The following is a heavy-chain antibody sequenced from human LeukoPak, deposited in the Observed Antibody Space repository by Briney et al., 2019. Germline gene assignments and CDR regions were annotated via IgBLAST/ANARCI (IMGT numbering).Heavy chain of an antibody. D-gene: IGHD6-13*01. CDR1: GFTFSSYW. CDR2: INQDGTEK. J-gene: IGHJ4*02. V-gene: IGHV3-7*03. CDR3: ARGPLIAAAGTW. Sequence: GGSLRLSCAASGFTFSSYWMSWVRQAPGEGLEWVAKINQDGTEKAYVDSVRGRFTISRDNAKNSLFLQMNSLRAEDTAVYYCARGPLIAAAGTWWDQGTLVTVSS.